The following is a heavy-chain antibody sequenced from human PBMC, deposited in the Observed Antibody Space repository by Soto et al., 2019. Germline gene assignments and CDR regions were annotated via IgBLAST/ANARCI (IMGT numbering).Heavy chain of an antibody. CDR2: IIPIFGTA. CDR1: GGTFSSYA. V-gene: IGHV1-69*13. CDR3: ARSFLTIFGVVTPDVYYYYYGMDV. D-gene: IGHD3-3*01. Sequence: SVKVSCKASGGTFSSYAISWVRQAPGQGLEWMGGIIPIFGTANYAQKFQGRVTITADESTSTAYMELSSLRSEDTAVYYCARSFLTIFGVVTPDVYYYYYGMDVWGQGTTVTVS. J-gene: IGHJ6*02.